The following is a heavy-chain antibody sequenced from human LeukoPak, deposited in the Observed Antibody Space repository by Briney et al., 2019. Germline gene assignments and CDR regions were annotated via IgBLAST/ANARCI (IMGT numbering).Heavy chain of an antibody. CDR1: GGSISSSNW. CDR2: IYHSGST. D-gene: IGHD3-22*01. V-gene: IGHV4-4*02. CDR3: ATYYDGGGYRFDY. J-gene: IGHJ4*02. Sequence: PSGTLSLTCAVSGGSISSSNWWNWVRPPPGKGLEWIGEIYHSGSTDYNPSLKSRVTISVDKSKNQFSLKLSSVTAADTAVYYCATYYDGGGYRFDYWGQGTLVTVSS.